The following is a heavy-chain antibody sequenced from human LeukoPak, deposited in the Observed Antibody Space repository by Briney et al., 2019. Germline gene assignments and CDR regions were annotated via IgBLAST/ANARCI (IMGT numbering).Heavy chain of an antibody. CDR3: ASDSYSPEYFQH. V-gene: IGHV3-11*05. Sequence: PGGSLRLSCAASGFNFRDYYMSWIRQAPGKGLEWVSYISRSNDYTNYADSVKGRFTISRDNAKNSLYLQMNSLRAEDTAVYYCASDSYSPEYFQHWGQGTLVTVSS. CDR2: ISRSNDYT. J-gene: IGHJ1*01. D-gene: IGHD2-15*01. CDR1: GFNFRDYY.